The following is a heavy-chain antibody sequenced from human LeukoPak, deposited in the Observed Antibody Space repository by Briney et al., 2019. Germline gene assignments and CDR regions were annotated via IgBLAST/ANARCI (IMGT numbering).Heavy chain of an antibody. CDR1: GSTLSTYA. V-gene: IGHV3-21*01. J-gene: IGHJ4*02. Sequence: GGSLRLSCAASGSTLSTYALNWVRRTPGKGLEWVSSILYTDTDIYYADSVRGRFTISRDNARNSVYLQMDSLRDDDTSVYYCARDASALHWGRGTLVTVSS. CDR2: ILYTDTDI. D-gene: IGHD6-19*01. CDR3: ARDASALH.